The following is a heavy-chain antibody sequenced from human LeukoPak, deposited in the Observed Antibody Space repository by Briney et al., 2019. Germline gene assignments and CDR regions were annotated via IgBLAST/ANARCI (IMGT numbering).Heavy chain of an antibody. CDR2: ISGSGVTT. CDR3: AKDASGYYDTSVGVDY. J-gene: IGHJ4*02. V-gene: IGHV3-23*01. D-gene: IGHD3-22*01. CDR1: GFTFSDFS. Sequence: GGSLRLSCVASGFTFSDFSLNWVRQAPGKGLEWVSVISGSGVTTYYADSVKGRFTITRDNSKNTLYLQMNSLRVDDTGVYYCAKDASGYYDTSVGVDYWGQGTLVTVPS.